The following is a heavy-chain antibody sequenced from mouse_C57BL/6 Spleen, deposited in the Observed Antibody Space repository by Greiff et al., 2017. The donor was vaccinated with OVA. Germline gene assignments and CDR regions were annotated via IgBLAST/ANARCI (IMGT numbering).Heavy chain of an antibody. J-gene: IGHJ4*01. CDR1: GYTFTSYW. CDR2: IDPSDSYT. Sequence: QVQLKQPGAELVMPGASVKLSCKASGYTFTSYWMHWVKQRPGQGLEWIGEIDPSDSYTNYNQKFKGKSTLTVDKSSSTAYLQLSSLTSEDSAVYYCARWTAGEYYAMDYGGQGTSVTVSS. V-gene: IGHV1-69*01. CDR3: ARWTAGEYYAMDY.